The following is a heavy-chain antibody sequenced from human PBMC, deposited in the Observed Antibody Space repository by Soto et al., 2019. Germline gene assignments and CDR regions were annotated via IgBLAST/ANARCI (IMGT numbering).Heavy chain of an antibody. CDR2: INAGNGNT. J-gene: IGHJ4*02. D-gene: IGHD2-15*01. CDR1: GYTVTSYA. Sequence: ASVKISCKASGYTVTSYAMDWVGPAPGQRLEWMGWINAGNGNTKYSQKFQGRVTITRDTSASTAYMELSSLRSEDTAVYYCARDLGGWPDYWGQGTLVTVSS. V-gene: IGHV1-3*01. CDR3: ARDLGGWPDY.